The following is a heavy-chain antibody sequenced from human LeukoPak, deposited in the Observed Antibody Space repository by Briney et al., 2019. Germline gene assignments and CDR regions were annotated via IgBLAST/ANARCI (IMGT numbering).Heavy chain of an antibody. Sequence: PGGSLRLSCAASGFTFSSYSMNWVRQAPGKGLEWVSSISSSSSYIYYADSVKGRFTISRDNAKNSLYLQMNSLRAEDTAVYYCARAVYGFDAFDIRGQGTMVIVSS. CDR1: GFTFSSYS. CDR3: ARAVYGFDAFDI. V-gene: IGHV3-21*01. D-gene: IGHD4-17*01. CDR2: ISSSSSYI. J-gene: IGHJ3*02.